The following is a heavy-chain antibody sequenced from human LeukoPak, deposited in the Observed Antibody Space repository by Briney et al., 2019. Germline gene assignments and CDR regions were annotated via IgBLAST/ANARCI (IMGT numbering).Heavy chain of an antibody. Sequence: GGSLRLSRTTSGFAFSNYAMNWVRQAPGKGPEWVSGISGFNTYYADSVKGRFTIFRDNSKNVLYLQMDRLRAEDTAVYSCAKVVCTIPGSLLYFAPGGKEPLSTVSS. CDR2: ISGFNT. V-gene: IGHV3-23*01. CDR3: AKVVCTIPGSLLYFAP. CDR1: GFAFSNYA. J-gene: IGHJ4*02. D-gene: IGHD2-8*01.